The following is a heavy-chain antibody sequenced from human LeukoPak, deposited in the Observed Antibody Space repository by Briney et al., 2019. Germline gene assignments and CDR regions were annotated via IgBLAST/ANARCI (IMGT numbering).Heavy chain of an antibody. J-gene: IGHJ4*02. D-gene: IGHD2-2*01. CDR3: AKGDCSSASCQFDY. CDR2: ISHSGST. V-gene: IGHV4-38-2*02. CDR1: GYSISSGYY. Sequence: SETLSLTCTVSGYSISSGYYWGWIRQPPGKGLEWIGSISHSGSTYYNPSLKSRVTISVDTSKNQFSLKVRSVTAADTAMYYCAKGDCSSASCQFDYWGQETLVTVSS.